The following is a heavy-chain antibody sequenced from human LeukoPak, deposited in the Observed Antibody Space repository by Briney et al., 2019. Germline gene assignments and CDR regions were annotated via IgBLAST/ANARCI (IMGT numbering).Heavy chain of an antibody. D-gene: IGHD1-26*01. Sequence: ASVKVSCKVSEYTLTELSMHWVRQSPGKGLEWMGGFDPEDGETIYAQKFQGRVNMTEDTSTDTAYMELSSLRSEDTAVYYCGTGQSGSYPIDYWGQGTLVTVSS. J-gene: IGHJ4*02. CDR1: EYTLTELS. CDR3: GTGQSGSYPIDY. V-gene: IGHV1-24*01. CDR2: FDPEDGET.